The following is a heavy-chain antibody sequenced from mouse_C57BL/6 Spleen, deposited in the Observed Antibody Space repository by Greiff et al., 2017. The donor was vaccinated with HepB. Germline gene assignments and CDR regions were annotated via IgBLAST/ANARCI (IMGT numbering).Heavy chain of an antibody. V-gene: IGHV5-17*01. Sequence: VQLKESGGGLVKPGGSLKLSCAASGFTFSDYGMHWVRQAPEKGLEWVAYISSGSSTIYYADTVKGRFTISRDNAKNTLFLQMTSLRSEDTAMYYCARIYYGNPYYFDFWGQGTTLPVSS. CDR2: ISSGSSTI. J-gene: IGHJ2*01. CDR1: GFTFSDYG. CDR3: ARIYYGNPYYFDF. D-gene: IGHD2-1*01.